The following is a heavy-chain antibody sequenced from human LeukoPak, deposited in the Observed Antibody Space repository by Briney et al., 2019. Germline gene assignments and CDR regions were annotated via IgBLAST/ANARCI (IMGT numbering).Heavy chain of an antibody. Sequence: SETLSLTCGVSGGSVSSTNWWGWIRQPPGKGLEWIGEVHLDGRTNFNPSLKSRLTMSVDLSENHVSLKLTSVTAADTAVYYCAREGGFYRPLDYSGQGTLVTVSS. J-gene: IGHJ4*02. V-gene: IGHV4-4*02. CDR3: AREGGFYRPLDY. CDR2: VHLDGRT. D-gene: IGHD6-25*01. CDR1: GGSVSSTNW.